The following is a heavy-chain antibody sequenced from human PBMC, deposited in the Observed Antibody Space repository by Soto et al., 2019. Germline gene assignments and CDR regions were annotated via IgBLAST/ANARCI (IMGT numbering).Heavy chain of an antibody. CDR2: ISSSSYI. V-gene: IGHV3-21*01. CDR1: GFTFSSYS. Sequence: GGSLRLSCAASGFTFSSYSMNWVRQAPGKGLEWVSSISSSSYIYYADSVKGRFTISRDNAKNSLYLQMNSLRAEDTAVYYCAREGDSSGWYTGPDYYYGMDVWGQGTTVTVSS. J-gene: IGHJ6*02. D-gene: IGHD6-19*01. CDR3: AREGDSSGWYTGPDYYYGMDV.